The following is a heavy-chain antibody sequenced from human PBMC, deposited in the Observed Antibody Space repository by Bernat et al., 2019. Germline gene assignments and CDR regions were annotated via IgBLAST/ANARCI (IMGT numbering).Heavy chain of an antibody. V-gene: IGHV1-18*01. CDR1: GYTFTSYG. CDR3: ARNLVGVVITGGADY. Sequence: QVQLVQSGAEVKKSGASVKVSCKVSGYTFTSYGISWVRQAPGQGLEWMGWISAYNGNTNYAQKFQGRVTMTTDTSTSTAYMELRSLRSDDTAVYYCARNLVGVVITGGADYWGQGTLVTVSS. D-gene: IGHD3-22*01. J-gene: IGHJ4*02. CDR2: ISAYNGNT.